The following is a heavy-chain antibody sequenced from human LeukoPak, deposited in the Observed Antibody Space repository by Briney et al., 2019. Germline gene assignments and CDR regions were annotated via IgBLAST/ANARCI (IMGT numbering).Heavy chain of an antibody. D-gene: IGHD2-2*01. CDR1: GFTFSSYA. CDR2: ICGSGGST. J-gene: IGHJ5*02. V-gene: IGHV3-23*01. CDR3: AKDVVVVPAARYNWFDP. Sequence: AGGSLRLSCAASGFTFSSYAMSWVRQALGEGVEWVSAICGSGGSTYYADSVRGRFTISRDNSKNTLYLQMNSLRAEDTAVYYCAKDVVVVPAARYNWFDPWGQGTLVTVSS.